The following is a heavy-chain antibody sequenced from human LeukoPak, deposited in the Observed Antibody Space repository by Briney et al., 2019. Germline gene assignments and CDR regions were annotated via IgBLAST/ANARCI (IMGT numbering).Heavy chain of an antibody. CDR3: ASTYDFWSGYSAGDNWFDP. V-gene: IGHV3-21*01. J-gene: IGHJ5*02. CDR2: ISSSSSYI. Sequence: GGSLRLYCAASGFTFSSYSMNWVRQAPGKGLEWVSSISSSSSYIYYADSVKGRFTISRDNAKNSLYLQMSSLRAEDTAVYYCASTYDFWSGYSAGDNWFDPWGQGTLVTVSS. D-gene: IGHD3-3*01. CDR1: GFTFSSYS.